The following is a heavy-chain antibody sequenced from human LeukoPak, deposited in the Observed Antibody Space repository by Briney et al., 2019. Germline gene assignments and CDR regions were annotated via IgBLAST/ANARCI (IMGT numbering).Heavy chain of an antibody. J-gene: IGHJ5*02. Sequence: PSETLSLTCTVSGGSISSYYWSWIRQPPGKGLEWIGYIYYSGGTNYNPSLKSRVTISVDTSKNQFSLKLSSVTAADTAVYYCARDPFLVDYYDSSGYYPPSAWGQGTLVTVSS. CDR1: GGSISSYY. V-gene: IGHV4-59*01. CDR2: IYYSGGT. CDR3: ARDPFLVDYYDSSGYYPPSA. D-gene: IGHD3-22*01.